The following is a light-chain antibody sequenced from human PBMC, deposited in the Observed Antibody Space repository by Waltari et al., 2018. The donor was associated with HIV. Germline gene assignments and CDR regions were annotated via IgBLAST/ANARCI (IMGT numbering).Light chain of an antibody. CDR3: QQYGRSRLT. J-gene: IGKJ4*01. CDR2: GAS. Sequence: EIVLTQSPGTLSLSPGERATLSCRASQSVSSSYLAWYQQQPGQAPRLLIYGASTRATGIPDRCSGSGSGTDFTLTISRLEPEDFAVYYCQQYGRSRLTFGGGTKVEIK. V-gene: IGKV3-20*01. CDR1: QSVSSSY.